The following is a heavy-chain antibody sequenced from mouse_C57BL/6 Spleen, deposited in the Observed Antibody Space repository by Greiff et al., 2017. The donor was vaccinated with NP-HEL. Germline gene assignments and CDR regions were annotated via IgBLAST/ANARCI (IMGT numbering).Heavy chain of an antibody. V-gene: IGHV1-72*01. J-gene: IGHJ1*03. Sequence: QVQLKQPGAELVKPGASVKLSCKASGYTFTSYWMHWVKQRPGRGLEWIGRIDPNSGGTKYNEKFKSKATLTVDKPSSTAYMQLSSLTSEDSAVYYCARWDYGSSSYWYFDVWGTGTTVTVSS. CDR2: IDPNSGGT. CDR3: ARWDYGSSSYWYFDV. CDR1: GYTFTSYW. D-gene: IGHD1-1*01.